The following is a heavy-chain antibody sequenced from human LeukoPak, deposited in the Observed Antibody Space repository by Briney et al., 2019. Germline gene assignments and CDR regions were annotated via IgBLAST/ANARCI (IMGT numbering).Heavy chain of an antibody. J-gene: IGHJ4*02. V-gene: IGHV3-7*01. Sequence: GGSLRLSCVASGLTYSSSWMTWDRQAPGKGLEWVAIIKDDGSDKYYVDSVKGRFSISRDNAKSSLYLQMNSLRLEDTAMYYCADLGYSDWGQGTLVTVSS. CDR1: GLTYSSSW. D-gene: IGHD5-18*01. CDR2: IKDDGSDK. CDR3: ADLGYSD.